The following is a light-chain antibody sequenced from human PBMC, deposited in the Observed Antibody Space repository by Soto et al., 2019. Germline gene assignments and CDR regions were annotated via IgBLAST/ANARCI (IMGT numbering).Light chain of an antibody. CDR2: DAF. V-gene: IGKV3-11*01. Sequence: EIVLTQSPATLSLSPGERATLSCRASQSVGSSLAWYQQRPGQAPRLLIYDAFIRATGIPARFSGSESGTDFTLTISRLEPEDVAVYYCQQCASSPWTFGQGTKVDIK. CDR1: QSVGSS. CDR3: QQCASSPWT. J-gene: IGKJ1*01.